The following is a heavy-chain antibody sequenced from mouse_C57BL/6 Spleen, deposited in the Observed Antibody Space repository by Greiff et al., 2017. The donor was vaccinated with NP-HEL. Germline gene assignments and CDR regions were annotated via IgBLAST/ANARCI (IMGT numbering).Heavy chain of an antibody. CDR2: INPNNGGT. Sequence: DVKLQQSGPELVKPGASVKISCKASGYTFTDYYMNWVKQSHGKSLEWIGDINPNNGGTSYNQKFKDKATLTVDKSSSTAYMELRSLTSEDSAVYYCARSFYYDYDDARDYWGQGTSVTVSS. V-gene: IGHV1-26*01. D-gene: IGHD2-4*01. CDR3: ARSFYYDYDDARDY. CDR1: GYTFTDYY. J-gene: IGHJ4*01.